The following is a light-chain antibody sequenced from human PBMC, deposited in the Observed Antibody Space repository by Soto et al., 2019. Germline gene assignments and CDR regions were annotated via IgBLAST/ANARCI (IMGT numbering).Light chain of an antibody. Sequence: EVVMTQSPATLSVSPEERATLFCRASQSISINMAWYQQKPGQAPRLLIYGASTRATGIPARFSGSGSGTEFTLTISSLQSEDVAVYYCQQYSDWPPYTFGQGTKVDIK. J-gene: IGKJ2*01. CDR1: QSISIN. CDR2: GAS. CDR3: QQYSDWPPYT. V-gene: IGKV3-15*01.